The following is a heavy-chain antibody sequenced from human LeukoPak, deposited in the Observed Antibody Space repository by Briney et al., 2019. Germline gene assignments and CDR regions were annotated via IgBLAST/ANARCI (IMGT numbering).Heavy chain of an antibody. V-gene: IGHV3-21*01. J-gene: IGHJ4*02. CDR1: GFTFSSYS. Sequence: GGSLRLSCAASGFTFSSYSMNWVRQAPGKGLEWVSSISSSSSYIYYADSVKGRFTISRDNAKNSLYLQMNSLRAEDTAVYYCARGYGGNLYYFDYWGQGTLVTVSS. CDR3: ARGYGGNLYYFDY. D-gene: IGHD4-23*01. CDR2: ISSSSSYI.